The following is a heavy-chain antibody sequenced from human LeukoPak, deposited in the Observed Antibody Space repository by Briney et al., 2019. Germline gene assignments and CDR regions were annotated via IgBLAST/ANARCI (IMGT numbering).Heavy chain of an antibody. J-gene: IGHJ3*02. CDR3: AREMTTPDDAFDI. CDR1: GFTFSSYW. Sequence: GGSLRLSCAASGFTFSSYWMHWVRQAPGKGLVWVSRINSDGSSTSYADSVKGRFTISRDNAKNTLYLQMNSLRAEDTAVYYCAREMTTPDDAFDIWGQGTMVIVSS. D-gene: IGHD4-11*01. CDR2: INSDGSST. V-gene: IGHV3-74*01.